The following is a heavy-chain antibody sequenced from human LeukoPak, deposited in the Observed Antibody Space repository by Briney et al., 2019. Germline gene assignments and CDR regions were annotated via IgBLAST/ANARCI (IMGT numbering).Heavy chain of an antibody. D-gene: IGHD7-27*01. CDR1: GFSVTTYA. J-gene: IGHJ4*02. V-gene: IGHV3-64D*06. CDR3: VSDRWGSIYY. CDR2: INKNGDRT. Sequence: GGSLRLSCSVSGFSVTTYAMHWVRQAPGKGLEYVAIINKNGDRTYYADSVKGRFTISRDNSKNTLYLQMSSLRVEDTAVYYCVSDRWGSIYYWGRGTLVTVSS.